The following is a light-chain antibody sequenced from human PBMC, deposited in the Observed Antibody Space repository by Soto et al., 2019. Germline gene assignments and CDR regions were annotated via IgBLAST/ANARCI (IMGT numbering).Light chain of an antibody. Sequence: VIWMTQSPSLLSASTGDRVTSSCRMSQGISSYLAWYQQKPGKAPELLIYAAYTLQSGVPSRFSGSGSGTEFTLTISGLQPEDSASYCCKQSYNFPRTFGQGTKVDNK. CDR1: QGISSY. J-gene: IGKJ1*01. CDR3: KQSYNFPRT. V-gene: IGKV1D-8*03. CDR2: AAY.